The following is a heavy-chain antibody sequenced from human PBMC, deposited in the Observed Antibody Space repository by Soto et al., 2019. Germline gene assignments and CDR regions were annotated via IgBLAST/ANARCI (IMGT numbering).Heavy chain of an antibody. D-gene: IGHD3-10*01. CDR2: IGTAGDT. CDR3: ARGSGSDYYYYGMDV. Sequence: EVQLVESGGGLVQPGGSLRLSCAASGFTFSSYDMHWVRQATGKGLEWVSAIGTAGDTYYPGSVKGRFTIHRENAKNSLYLQMNSLRAEDTAVYYCARGSGSDYYYYGMDVWGQGTTVTVSS. CDR1: GFTFSSYD. J-gene: IGHJ6*02. V-gene: IGHV3-13*01.